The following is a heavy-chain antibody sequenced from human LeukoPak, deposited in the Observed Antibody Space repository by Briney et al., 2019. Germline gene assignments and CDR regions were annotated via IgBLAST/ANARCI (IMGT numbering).Heavy chain of an antibody. CDR2: IKPKSGDT. D-gene: IGHD2-2*02. Sequence: ASVKVSCKASGYTFTDYYVHWVRQAXGQXXXXXGWIKPKSGDTDYAQKFQGRVTLTRDTSISTAYMELSSLRSDDTAVYFCAREVIPTYYYMDVWGKGTTVTVSS. V-gene: IGHV1-2*02. CDR1: GYTFTDYY. J-gene: IGHJ6*03. CDR3: AREVIPTYYYMDV.